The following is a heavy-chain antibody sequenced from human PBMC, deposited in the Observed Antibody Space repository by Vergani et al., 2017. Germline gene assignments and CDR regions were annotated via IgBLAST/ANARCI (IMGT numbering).Heavy chain of an antibody. CDR3: ARDLLPGTLLLLAY. CDR2: ISGSGHTK. Sequence: EVQMVESGGGLVKPGGSLRLSCVASGFTFSHYSMNWVRQAPGKGLEWVSSISGSGHTKYYADSVKGRFAISRDNAKNSLYLQINNLRVEDTAVYYCARDLLPGTLLLLAYWGQGTLISVSS. V-gene: IGHV3-21*01. CDR1: GFTFSHYS. J-gene: IGHJ4*02. D-gene: IGHD1-7*01.